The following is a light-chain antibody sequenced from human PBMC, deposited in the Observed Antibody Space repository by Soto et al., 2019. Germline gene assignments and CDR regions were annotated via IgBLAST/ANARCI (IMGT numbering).Light chain of an antibody. CDR1: QSISSW. V-gene: IGKV1-5*01. J-gene: IGKJ1*01. Sequence: DIQSTQSPSTLSSSVGDRVTITCRASQSISSWLAWYQQKPGKALKLLIYDASSLESGVPSRFSGSGSGTEFTLTISSLQPDDFATYYCQHYNSYSEAFGQGTKVDI. CDR2: DAS. CDR3: QHYNSYSEA.